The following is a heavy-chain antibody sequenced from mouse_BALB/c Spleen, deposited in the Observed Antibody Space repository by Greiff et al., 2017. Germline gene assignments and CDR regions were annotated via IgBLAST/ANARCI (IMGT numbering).Heavy chain of an antibody. J-gene: IGHJ2*01. V-gene: IGHV3-2*02. D-gene: IGHD1-1*01. CDR1: GYSITSDYA. CDR2: ISYSGST. Sequence: EVKLQESGPGLVKPSQSLSLTCTVTGYSITSDYAWNWIRQFPGNKLEWMGYISYSGSTSYNPSLKSRISITRDTSKNQFFLQLNSVTTEDTATYYCARGKTTGHFGYWGQGTTLTVSS. CDR3: ARGKTTGHFGY.